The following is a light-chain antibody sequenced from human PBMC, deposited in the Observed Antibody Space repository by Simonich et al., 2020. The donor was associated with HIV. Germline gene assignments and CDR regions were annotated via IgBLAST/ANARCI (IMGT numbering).Light chain of an antibody. CDR1: QTVLFRSINKNY. J-gene: IGKJ2*01. V-gene: IGKV4-1*01. Sequence: DIVMTQSPDSLAVSLGERAAINCKSSQTVLFRSINKNYLAWYQQKPGQPPKLLIYWASTRESGVPDRFSGSGSGTDFTLTISSLQAEDVAVYYCQQYYGTPYTFGQGTKLEIK. CDR2: WAS. CDR3: QQYYGTPYT.